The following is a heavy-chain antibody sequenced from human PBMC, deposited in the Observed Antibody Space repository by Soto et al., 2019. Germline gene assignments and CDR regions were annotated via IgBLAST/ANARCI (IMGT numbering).Heavy chain of an antibody. V-gene: IGHV5-51*01. Sequence: PGESVKISCXGSGYSFTSYWIGWVRQMPGKGLEWMGIIYPGDSDTRYSPSFQGQVTISADKSISTAYLQWSSLKASDTAMYYCARRLADCRSTSCYTPDYYYYGMDVWGQGTTVTVSS. CDR1: GYSFTSYW. D-gene: IGHD2-2*02. J-gene: IGHJ6*02. CDR3: ARRLADCRSTSCYTPDYYYYGMDV. CDR2: IYPGDSDT.